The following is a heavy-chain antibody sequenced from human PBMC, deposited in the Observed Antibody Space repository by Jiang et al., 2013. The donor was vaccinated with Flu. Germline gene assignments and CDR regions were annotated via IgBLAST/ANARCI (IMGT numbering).Heavy chain of an antibody. D-gene: IGHD1-26*01. Sequence: LEWVANIKEDGSKKYYVDSVKGRFTISRDNAKNSLYLQMSSLRAEDTAVYYCATENYYSFDYWGQGTLVTVSS. V-gene: IGHV3-7*01. CDR3: ATENYYSFDY. J-gene: IGHJ4*02. CDR2: IKEDGSKK.